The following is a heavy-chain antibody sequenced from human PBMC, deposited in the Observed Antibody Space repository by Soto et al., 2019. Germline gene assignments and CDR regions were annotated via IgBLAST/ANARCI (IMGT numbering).Heavy chain of an antibody. V-gene: IGHV1-18*04. Sequence: ASVKVSCKASGYTFTTYGISWVRQAPGQGLEWMGWISAYRGNTDYAQKLQGRVTMTTGTSTSTAYMELRSLRSDDTAVYYCARDGPVVVEGMDVWGQGTTVTVSS. CDR1: GYTFTTYG. CDR3: ARDGPVVVEGMDV. J-gene: IGHJ6*02. D-gene: IGHD2-2*01. CDR2: ISAYRGNT.